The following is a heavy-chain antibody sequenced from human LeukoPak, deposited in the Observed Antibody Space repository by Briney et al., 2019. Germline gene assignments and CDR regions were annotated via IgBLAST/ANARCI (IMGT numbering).Heavy chain of an antibody. D-gene: IGHD5-24*01. CDR2: IIPILGIA. V-gene: IGHV1-69*02. CDR3: ARVGGSRDGFDAFDI. Sequence: SVKVSCKASGGTFSSYTISWVRQAPGQGLEWMGRIIPILGIANYAQKFQGRVTITADKSTSTAYMELSSLRSEDTAVYYCARVGGSRDGFDAFDIWGQGAMVTVSS. J-gene: IGHJ3*02. CDR1: GGTFSSYT.